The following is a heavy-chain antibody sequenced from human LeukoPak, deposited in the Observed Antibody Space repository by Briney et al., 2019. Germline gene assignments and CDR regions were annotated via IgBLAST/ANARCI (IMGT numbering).Heavy chain of an antibody. Sequence: SETLSLTCTVSGGSVRRGNYYWTWIRQPAGSGLEWIGRIYTSGTTDYNPSLRTRVTISVDASRNQFSLNLSSVTAADTAVYYCARLSLSGYDRIFDYWGQGTLVTVSS. V-gene: IGHV4-61*02. J-gene: IGHJ4*02. CDR3: ARLSLSGYDRIFDY. D-gene: IGHD5-12*01. CDR1: GGSVRRGNYY. CDR2: IYTSGTT.